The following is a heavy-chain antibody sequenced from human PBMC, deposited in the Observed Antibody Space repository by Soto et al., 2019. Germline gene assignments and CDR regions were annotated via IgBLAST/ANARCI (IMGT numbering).Heavy chain of an antibody. D-gene: IGHD5-12*01. J-gene: IGHJ5*02. CDR1: GYTFTSYG. V-gene: IGHV1-18*01. Sequence: GASVKVSCKASGYTFTSYGISWVRQAPGQGLEWMGWISAYNGNTNYAQKLQGRVTMTTDTSTSTAYMELRSLRSDDTAVYYCARIRTRLNDGYDSSRLRWFDPWGQGTLVTVSS. CDR3: ARIRTRLNDGYDSSRLRWFDP. CDR2: ISAYNGNT.